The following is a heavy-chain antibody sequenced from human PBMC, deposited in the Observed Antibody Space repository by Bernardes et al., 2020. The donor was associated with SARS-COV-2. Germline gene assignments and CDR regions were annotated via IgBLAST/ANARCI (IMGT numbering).Heavy chain of an antibody. V-gene: IGHV3-21*01. Sequence: GGSLRLSCAASGFTFSSYSMNWVRQAPGKGLEWVSSISSSSSYIYYADSVKGRFTISRDNAKNSLYLQMNSLRAEDTAVYYCARDSYYYDSSGYFDYWGQGTLVTVSS. CDR2: ISSSSSYI. D-gene: IGHD3-22*01. CDR3: ARDSYYYDSSGYFDY. J-gene: IGHJ4*02. CDR1: GFTFSSYS.